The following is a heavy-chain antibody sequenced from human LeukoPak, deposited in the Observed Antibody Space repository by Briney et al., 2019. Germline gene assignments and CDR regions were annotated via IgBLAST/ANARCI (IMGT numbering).Heavy chain of an antibody. J-gene: IGHJ4*02. Sequence: SQTLSRTCTVSGCSIISYYCSWIRQSPGQGREWSGYIYYIASTNYNPSLKSRVTISLDTSKKQFSLKLSSVTAADTAVYYCARVGHDSGTYLYYFDYWGQGTLVTVSS. CDR1: GCSIISYY. D-gene: IGHD1-26*01. V-gene: IGHV4-59*01. CDR3: ARVGHDSGTYLYYFDY. CDR2: IYYIAST.